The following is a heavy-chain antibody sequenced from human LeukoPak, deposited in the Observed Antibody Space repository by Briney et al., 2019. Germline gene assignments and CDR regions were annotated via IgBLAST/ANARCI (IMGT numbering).Heavy chain of an antibody. D-gene: IGHD6-19*01. CDR1: GFTVSSNY. CDR3: ASRRGPGGWSKFDY. V-gene: IGHV3-66*01. CDR2: IYSGGST. J-gene: IGHJ4*02. Sequence: QPGGSLRLSSAASGFTVSSNYMSWVRQAPGKGLEWVSVIYSGGSTYYADSVKGRFTISRDSSKNTLYLQMNSLRAEDTAVYYCASRRGPGGWSKFDYWGQGTLVTVSS.